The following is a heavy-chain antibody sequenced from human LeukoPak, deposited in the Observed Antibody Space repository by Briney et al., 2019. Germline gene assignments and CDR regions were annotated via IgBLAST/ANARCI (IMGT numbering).Heavy chain of an antibody. CDR2: ISSSSSYI. CDR3: ARELGYCSGGSCEP. D-gene: IGHD2-15*01. V-gene: IGHV3-21*04. Sequence: GGSLRLSCAASGFTFSSYSMNWVHQAPGKGLEWVSSISSSSSYIYYADSVKGRFTISRDNAKNSLYLQMNSLRAEDTALYYCARELGYCSGGSCEPWGQGTLVTVSS. CDR1: GFTFSSYS. J-gene: IGHJ5*02.